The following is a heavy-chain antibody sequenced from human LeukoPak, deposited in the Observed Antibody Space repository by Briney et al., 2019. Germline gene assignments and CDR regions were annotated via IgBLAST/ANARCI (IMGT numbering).Heavy chain of an antibody. V-gene: IGHV3-30*02. D-gene: IGHD2-2*01. Sequence: GGSLRLSCAASGFTFSSYGMHWVRQAPGKGLEWVAFIRYDGSNKYYADSVKGRFTISRDNSKNTLYLQMSSLRAEDTAVYYCAKDSPTRYCSSTSCYFSWGQGTLVTVSS. CDR2: IRYDGSNK. J-gene: IGHJ5*02. CDR3: AKDSPTRYCSSTSCYFS. CDR1: GFTFSSYG.